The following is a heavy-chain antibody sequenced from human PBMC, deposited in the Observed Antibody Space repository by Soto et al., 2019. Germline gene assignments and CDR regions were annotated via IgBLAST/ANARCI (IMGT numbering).Heavy chain of an antibody. J-gene: IGHJ6*02. D-gene: IGHD5-18*01. CDR2: IIPVLGVT. V-gene: IGHV1-69*02. CDR3: XXXXXXXXXXYTQYYYGMDV. Sequence: QVQLVQSGPEVKEPGSSVRISCRSGGDTFSSYTVSWVRQTPGQGLEWMGRIIPVLGVTNYSRKFKGRVXXXXXXXXXXXXXXXXXXXXXXXXXXXXXXXXXXXXXXYTQYYYGMDVWGQGTSVIVSS. CDR1: GDTFSSYT.